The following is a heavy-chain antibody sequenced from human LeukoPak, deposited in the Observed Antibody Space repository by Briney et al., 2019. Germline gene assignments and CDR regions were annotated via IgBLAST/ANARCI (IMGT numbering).Heavy chain of an antibody. J-gene: IGHJ5*02. CDR2: IYSGGDT. CDR3: ARDPPAVRTNTYA. CDR1: GFTISNNY. Sequence: GGSLRLSCAASGFTISNNYMNWVRQAPGKGLEWVSLIYSGGDTYYADTVKGRFTISRDHSKNTLYLQMNSLRVEDTAVYYCARDPPAVRTNTYAWGQGTLVTVSS. D-gene: IGHD1-7*01. V-gene: IGHV3-66*01.